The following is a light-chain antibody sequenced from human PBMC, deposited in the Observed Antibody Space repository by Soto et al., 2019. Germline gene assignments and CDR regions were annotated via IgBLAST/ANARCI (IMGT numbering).Light chain of an antibody. CDR2: DAS. V-gene: IGKV3-11*01. Sequence: EIVLTQPPATLSLSPGGRATLSCRASQSVSSYLAGYQQKPGQAPRLLIHDASNRATGIPARFSGSGSGTDFTLTISSLEPEDFAVYYCQQRSNWPPSLTFGGGTKVDIK. CDR1: QSVSSY. J-gene: IGKJ4*01. CDR3: QQRSNWPPSLT.